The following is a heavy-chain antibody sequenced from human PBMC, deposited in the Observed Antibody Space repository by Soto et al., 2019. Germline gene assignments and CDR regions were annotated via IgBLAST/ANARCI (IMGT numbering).Heavy chain of an antibody. J-gene: IGHJ6*02. CDR2: IVVGSGNT. Sequence: SVKVSCKASGFTFTSSAVQWVRQARGQRLEWIGWIVVGSGNTNYAQKFQERVTITRDMSTSTAYMELSSLRSEDTAVYYCAAEEGVVIPWGMDVWGQGTTVTVYS. D-gene: IGHD3-3*01. V-gene: IGHV1-58*01. CDR1: GFTFTSSA. CDR3: AAEEGVVIPWGMDV.